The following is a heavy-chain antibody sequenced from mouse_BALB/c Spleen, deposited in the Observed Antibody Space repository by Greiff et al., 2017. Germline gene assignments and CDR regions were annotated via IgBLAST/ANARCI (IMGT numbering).Heavy chain of an antibody. J-gene: IGHJ2*01. CDR1: GYTFTSYW. V-gene: IGHV1-7*01. Sequence: QVQLQQSGAELAKPGASVKMSCTASGYTFTSYWMHWVNQRPGQGLEWIGYINPSTGYTEYNQKFKDKATLTANKSSSTAYMQLSSLTSEDSAVYYCARGDYDSLDYWGQGTTLTVSS. CDR2: INPSTGYT. CDR3: ARGDYDSLDY. D-gene: IGHD2-4*01.